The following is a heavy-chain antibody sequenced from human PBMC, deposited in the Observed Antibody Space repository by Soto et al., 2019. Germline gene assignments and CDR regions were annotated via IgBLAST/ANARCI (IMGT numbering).Heavy chain of an antibody. V-gene: IGHV4-31*03. CDR1: GGSISNGGYY. J-gene: IGHJ6*02. CDR2: IYYSGTT. D-gene: IGHD2-21*01. Sequence: QVQLQESGPGLLKPSQTLSLTCTVSGGSISNGGYYWSWIRQQPGKGLEWLGNIYYSGTTIYNPSRKGRLTLSLGTSKRQFSLKLSSVTAADAAVYYCARADIFNYFYGMDVWGQGTTVTVSS. CDR3: ARADIFNYFYGMDV.